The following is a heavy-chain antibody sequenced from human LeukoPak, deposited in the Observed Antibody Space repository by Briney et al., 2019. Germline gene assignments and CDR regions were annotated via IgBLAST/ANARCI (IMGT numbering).Heavy chain of an antibody. J-gene: IGHJ4*02. CDR3: AKEDRYGAKNY. CDR1: GFTFSSYA. V-gene: IGHV3-23*01. Sequence: GGSLRLSCAASGFTFSSYAMSWVRQAPGKGLEWVSAISGSGARTYYADSVKGRFTISRDNSKNTLYLQMNSLRTEDTAVYYCAKEDRYGAKNYWGQGTLVTVSS. CDR2: ISGSGART. D-gene: IGHD4-17*01.